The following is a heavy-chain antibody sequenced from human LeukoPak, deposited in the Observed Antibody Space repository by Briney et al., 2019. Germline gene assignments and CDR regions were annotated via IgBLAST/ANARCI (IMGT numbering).Heavy chain of an antibody. CDR1: GYTFSSYS. CDR2: ISVRSNYI. CDR3: TRDRSRAEDD. V-gene: IGHV3-21*01. D-gene: IGHD1-14*01. Sequence: GGSLRLSCAASGYTFSSYSINWVRQAPGKGLEWVSSISVRSNYIYYADSVRGRFRISRDDARDSLYLQMNSLRGEDTAVYYCTRDRSRAEDDWGQGTLVTVSS. J-gene: IGHJ4*02.